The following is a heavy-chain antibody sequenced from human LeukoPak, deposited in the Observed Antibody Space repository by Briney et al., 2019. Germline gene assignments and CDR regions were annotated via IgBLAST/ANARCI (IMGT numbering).Heavy chain of an antibody. D-gene: IGHD3-10*01. Sequence: GGSLRLSCAASGFTFSSYDMHWVRQAPGKGLEWVSSISSSSSYIYYADSVKGRFTISRDNAKNSLYLQMNSLRAEDTAVYYCASPLGSGDAFDIWGQGTMVTVSS. J-gene: IGHJ3*02. CDR2: ISSSSSYI. CDR1: GFTFSSYD. CDR3: ASPLGSGDAFDI. V-gene: IGHV3-21*01.